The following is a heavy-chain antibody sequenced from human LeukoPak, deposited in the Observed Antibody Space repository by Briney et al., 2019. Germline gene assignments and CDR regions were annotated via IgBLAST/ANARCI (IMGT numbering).Heavy chain of an antibody. V-gene: IGHV4-59*01. Sequence: SETLSLTCTVSGGSISSYYWSWIRQPPGQGLEWIGYIYYSGSTNYNPSLKSPVTISVDTSKNQFSLKLSSVTAADTAVYYCARAMVRGVISDYYYYYYMDVWGKGTTVTVSS. CDR1: GGSISSYY. J-gene: IGHJ6*03. D-gene: IGHD3-10*01. CDR3: ARAMVRGVISDYYYYYYMDV. CDR2: IYYSGST.